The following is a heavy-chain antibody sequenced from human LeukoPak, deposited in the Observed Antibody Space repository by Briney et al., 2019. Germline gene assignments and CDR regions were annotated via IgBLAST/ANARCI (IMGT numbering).Heavy chain of an antibody. CDR3: ATAPTNYDILTGYYFGWFDP. V-gene: IGHV1-24*01. CDR2: FDPEDGET. Sequence: ASVKVSCKVSGYTLTESSMHWVRQAPGKGLEWMGGFDPEDGETIYAQKFQGRVTMTEDTSTDTAYMELSSLRSEDTAVYYCATAPTNYDILTGYYFGWFDPWGQGTLVTVSS. CDR1: GYTLTESS. J-gene: IGHJ5*02. D-gene: IGHD3-9*01.